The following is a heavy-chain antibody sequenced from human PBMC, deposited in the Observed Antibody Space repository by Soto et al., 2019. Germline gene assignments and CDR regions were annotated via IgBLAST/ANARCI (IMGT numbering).Heavy chain of an antibody. CDR1: GGSISSYY. CDR2: IYYSGST. J-gene: IGHJ3*02. V-gene: IGHV4-59*01. D-gene: IGHD3-22*01. Sequence: PSETLSLTCTVSGGSISSYYWSWIRQPPGKGLEWIGYIYYSGSTNYNPSLKSRVTISVDTSKNQFTLKLSSVTAADTAMYYCARGPYYDSSGYYYPVAFDIWGQGTMVTVSS. CDR3: ARGPYYDSSGYYYPVAFDI.